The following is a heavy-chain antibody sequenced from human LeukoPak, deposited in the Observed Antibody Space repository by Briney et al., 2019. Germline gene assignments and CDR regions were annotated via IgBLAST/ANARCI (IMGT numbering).Heavy chain of an antibody. V-gene: IGHV3-23*01. Sequence: PGGSLRLSCAASGFTFRSYAMNWVRQAPGKGLEWVSAIGSGGTTYYADSVKGRFTISRDNSKTTLYLQMNSLRAEDTAVYYCAKRDTTMPKGAFDIWGQGTIVTVSS. CDR3: AKRDTTMPKGAFDI. J-gene: IGHJ3*02. CDR2: IGSGGTT. CDR1: GFTFRSYA. D-gene: IGHD5-18*01.